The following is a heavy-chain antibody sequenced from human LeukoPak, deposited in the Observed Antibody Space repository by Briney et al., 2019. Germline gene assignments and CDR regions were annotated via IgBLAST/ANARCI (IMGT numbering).Heavy chain of an antibody. CDR2: IYYSGSI. CDR3: AREELLPKRTNAFDI. Sequence: PSETLSLTCTVSGGSISSYYWSWIRQPPGKGLEWIGYIYYSGSINYNPSLKSRVTISVDTSKNQFSLKLSSVTAADTAVYYCAREELLPKRTNAFDIWGQGTMVTVSS. D-gene: IGHD2-15*01. J-gene: IGHJ3*02. V-gene: IGHV4-59*01. CDR1: GGSISSYY.